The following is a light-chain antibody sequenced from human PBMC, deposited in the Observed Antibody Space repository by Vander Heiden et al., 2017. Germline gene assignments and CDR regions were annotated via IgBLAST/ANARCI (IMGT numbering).Light chain of an antibody. CDR2: MVS. CDR1: ESLLPSDGNIY. CDR3: MQATHWPRT. V-gene: IGKV2-30*02. Sequence: DVVMTQSPLSLPVTLGQPASISCRSSESLLPSDGNIYLSWFQQRPGQAPRRLIYMVSKRDSGVPDRFSGSGSGTDFTLQISRVEAEDVAVYYCMQATHWPRTFGQGTNVEVK. J-gene: IGKJ1*01.